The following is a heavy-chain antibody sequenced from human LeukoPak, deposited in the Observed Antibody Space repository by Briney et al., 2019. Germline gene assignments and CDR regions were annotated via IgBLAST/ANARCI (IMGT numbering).Heavy chain of an antibody. CDR2: ISGSGGST. J-gene: IGHJ6*02. CDR3: AKEGYCSSTSCYDYYYYYGMDV. CDR1: GFTFSSYV. V-gene: IGHV3-23*01. D-gene: IGHD2-2*01. Sequence: GGSLRLSCAASGFTFSSYVMSWVRQAPGKGLEWVSAISGSGGSTYYADSVKGRFTISRDNSKNTLYLQMNSLRAEDTAVYYCAKEGYCSSTSCYDYYYYYGMDVWGQGTTVTVSS.